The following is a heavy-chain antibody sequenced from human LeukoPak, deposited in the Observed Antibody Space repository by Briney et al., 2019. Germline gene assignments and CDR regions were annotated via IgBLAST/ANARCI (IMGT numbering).Heavy chain of an antibody. D-gene: IGHD4-17*01. J-gene: IGHJ4*02. Sequence: GGSLRLSCAASGFTLSDYSMNWVRQAPGKGLEWVSSISSTSVYLYYANSVKGRFTISRDNAKNSLYLQMNSLRAEDTAVYYCARSRTTVTKDALDYWGQGTLVTVSS. V-gene: IGHV3-21*01. CDR2: ISSTSVYL. CDR1: GFTLSDYS. CDR3: ARSRTTVTKDALDY.